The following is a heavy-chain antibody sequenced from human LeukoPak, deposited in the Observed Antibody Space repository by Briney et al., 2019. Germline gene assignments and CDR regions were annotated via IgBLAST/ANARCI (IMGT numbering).Heavy chain of an antibody. CDR3: AKQFADSSIPSRQLGNDY. D-gene: IGHD6-13*01. V-gene: IGHV3-23*01. J-gene: IGHJ4*02. CDR1: GFTFSHYA. CDR2: ISGSGGST. Sequence: GGSLRLSCAASGFTFSHYAMYWVRQAPGKGLEWVSAISGSGGSTYYADSVKGRFTISRDNSKNTLYLQMNSLRAEDTAVYYCAKQFADSSIPSRQLGNDYWGQGTLVTVSS.